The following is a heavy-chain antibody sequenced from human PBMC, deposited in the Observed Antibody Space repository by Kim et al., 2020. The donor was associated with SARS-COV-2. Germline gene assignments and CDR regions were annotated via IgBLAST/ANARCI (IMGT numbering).Heavy chain of an antibody. CDR3: ARSEWLQLRGPFDY. Sequence: SVKVSCKASGGTFSSYAISWVRQAPGQGLEWMGGIIPIFGTANYAQKFQGRVTITADESTSTAYMELSSLRSEDTAVYYCARSEWLQLRGPFDYWGQGTLVTVSS. CDR1: GGTFSSYA. CDR2: IIPIFGTA. V-gene: IGHV1-69*13. D-gene: IGHD5-12*01. J-gene: IGHJ4*02.